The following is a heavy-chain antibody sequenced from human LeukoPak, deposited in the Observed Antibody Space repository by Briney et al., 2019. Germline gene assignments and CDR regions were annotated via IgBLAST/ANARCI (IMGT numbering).Heavy chain of an antibody. CDR1: GGSISSYY. D-gene: IGHD6-19*01. CDR3: ARIGYSSGLNWFDP. CDR2: IYTSGST. V-gene: IGHV4-4*07. J-gene: IGHJ5*02. Sequence: SETLSLTCTVSGGSISSYYWSWIRQLAGKGLEWIGRIYTSGSTNYNPSLKSRVTMSVDTSKNQFSLKLSSVTAADTAVYYCARIGYSSGLNWFDPWGQGTLVTVSS.